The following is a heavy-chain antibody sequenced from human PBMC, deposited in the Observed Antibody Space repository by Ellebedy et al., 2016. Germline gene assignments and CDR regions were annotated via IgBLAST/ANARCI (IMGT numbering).Heavy chain of an antibody. CDR3: ARGNTIPGPEPLDY. J-gene: IGHJ4*02. CDR2: IYAGGST. V-gene: IGHV3-66*01. D-gene: IGHD1-14*01. CDR1: GFSVSSNY. Sequence: GESLKISCVVSGFSVSSNYLSWVRQAPGKGLEWVSVIYAGGSTFYADSVKGRFTISRDNSKNTLYLQMNRLRAEDTAMYYYARGNTIPGPEPLDYWGQGTLITVSS.